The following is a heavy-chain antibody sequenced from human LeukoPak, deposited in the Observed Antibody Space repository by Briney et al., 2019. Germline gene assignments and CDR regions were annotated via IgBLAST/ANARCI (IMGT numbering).Heavy chain of an antibody. J-gene: IGHJ4*02. CDR1: GFTFSRSG. D-gene: IGHD6-25*01. V-gene: IGHV3-30*03. Sequence: GGSLRLSCAASGFTFSRSGMHWVRQAPGKGLEWVALISFDGSDRHYADSVKGRFTISRDNSKSTLDLHMNSLRTDDTALYYCATLPRDAAFDYWGQGTLVTVSS. CDR2: ISFDGSDR. CDR3: ATLPRDAAFDY.